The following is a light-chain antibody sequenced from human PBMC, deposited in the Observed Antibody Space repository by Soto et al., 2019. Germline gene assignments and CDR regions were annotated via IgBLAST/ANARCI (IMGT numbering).Light chain of an antibody. CDR3: SSFAGSNNWV. J-gene: IGLJ3*02. Sequence: QSALTQPPSASGSPGQSVTISCTGTSSDVGSHNYVSWYQQHPGKAPKLMIYEVTKRPSGVPDRFSGSKSGNTASLTVSGLQTEDEAVYYCSSFAGSNNWVFGGGTQLTVL. CDR1: SSDVGSHNY. CDR2: EVT. V-gene: IGLV2-8*01.